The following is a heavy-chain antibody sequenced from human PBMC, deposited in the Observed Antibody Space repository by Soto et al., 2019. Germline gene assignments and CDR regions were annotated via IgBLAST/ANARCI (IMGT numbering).Heavy chain of an antibody. CDR3: ARVGYYYDSSSFDY. CDR1: DESISTSGYY. CDR2: IYYSWTT. Sequence: TLSFTCPVSDESISTSGYYWSWIRQHPGKGLEWIGNIYYSWTTYYNPSLKSRVTISVDTSKNQFSLKLSSVTAADTAVYYCARVGYYYDSSSFDYWGQGTLVTVYS. J-gene: IGHJ4*02. V-gene: IGHV4-31*03. D-gene: IGHD3-22*01.